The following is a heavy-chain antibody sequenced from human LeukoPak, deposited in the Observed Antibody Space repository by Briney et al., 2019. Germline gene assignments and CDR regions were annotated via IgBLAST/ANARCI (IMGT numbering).Heavy chain of an antibody. CDR1: GFTLSDHY. J-gene: IGHJ4*02. Sequence: GSLRLSCAASGFTLSDHYMDWVRQAPGKGLEWVGRTRNKANSYTTEYAASVKGRFTISRDDSKNSLYLQMNSLNTEDTAVYYCARVSGSYCFDYWGQGTLVTVSS. CDR3: ARVSGSYCFDY. D-gene: IGHD1-26*01. CDR2: TRNKANSYTT. V-gene: IGHV3-72*01.